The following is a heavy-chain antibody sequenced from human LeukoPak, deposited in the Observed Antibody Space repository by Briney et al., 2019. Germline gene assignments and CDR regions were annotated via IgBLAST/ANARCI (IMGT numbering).Heavy chain of an antibody. CDR2: IYTSGST. CDR3: ARGGRSGSYWWSFGY. CDR1: GGSISSSSYY. V-gene: IGHV4-61*02. J-gene: IGHJ4*02. D-gene: IGHD1-26*01. Sequence: SETLSLTCTVSGGSISSSSYYWSWIRQPAGKGLEWIGRIYTSGSTNYNPSLKSRVTMSVDTSKNQFSLKLSSVTAADTAVYYCARGGRSGSYWWSFGYWGQGTLVTVSS.